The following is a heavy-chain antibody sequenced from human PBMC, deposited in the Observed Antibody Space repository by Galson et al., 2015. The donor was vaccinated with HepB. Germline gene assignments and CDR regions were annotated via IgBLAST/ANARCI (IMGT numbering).Heavy chain of an antibody. J-gene: IGHJ4*02. CDR1: GFTFDDYA. CDR3: VKDMGSSFWAAED. Sequence: SLRLSCAASGFTFDDYAMHWVRQTPGKGLEWVSGLSWNSAIIGYADSVKGRFTISRDNAKNALYLQMSSLRADDTAFYYCVKDMGSSFWAAEDWGPGTLVTVSS. CDR2: LSWNSAII. D-gene: IGHD2-2*01. V-gene: IGHV3-9*01.